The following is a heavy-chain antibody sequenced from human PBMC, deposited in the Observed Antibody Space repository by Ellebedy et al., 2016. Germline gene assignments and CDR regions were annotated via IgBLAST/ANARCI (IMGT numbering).Heavy chain of an antibody. V-gene: IGHV3-15*01. D-gene: IGHD3-9*01. Sequence: GGSLRLSXAASGFTFSNAWMSWVRQAPGKGLEWVGRIKSKTDGGTTDYAAPVKGRFTISRDDSKNTLYLQMNSLKTEDTAVYYCTTEGNRAYDILTGYYNYYYYGMDVWGQGTTVTVSS. J-gene: IGHJ6*02. CDR2: IKSKTDGGTT. CDR3: TTEGNRAYDILTGYYNYYYYGMDV. CDR1: GFTFSNAW.